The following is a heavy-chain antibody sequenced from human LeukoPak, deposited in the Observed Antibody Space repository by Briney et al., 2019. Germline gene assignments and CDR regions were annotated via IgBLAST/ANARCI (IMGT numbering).Heavy chain of an antibody. CDR3: TREAAAGIDY. D-gene: IGHD6-13*01. CDR2: IKQDGSEK. V-gene: IGHV3-7*01. J-gene: IGHJ4*02. Sequence: GGSLRLSCAASGSTFSTYWMSWVRQAPGKGLEWVAKIKQDGSEKYYLDSVKGRFTISRDNAKNSLYLQMNSLRAEDTAVYFCTREAAAGIDYWGQGTLVTVSS. CDR1: GSTFSTYW.